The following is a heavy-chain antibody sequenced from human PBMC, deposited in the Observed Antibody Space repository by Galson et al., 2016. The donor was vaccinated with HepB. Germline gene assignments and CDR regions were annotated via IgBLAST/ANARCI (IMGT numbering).Heavy chain of an antibody. V-gene: IGHV1-69*13. J-gene: IGHJ6*02. CDR3: ARERPGDSSGWPETYSMDV. CDR1: GGPFSKFA. D-gene: IGHD6-25*01. Sequence: SVKVSCKASGGPFSKFAISWVRQAPGQGLEWMGGIIPIFGTTNNAQKFQGRVTITADESTSTAYMELSSLRSEDAAVYYCARERPGDSSGWPETYSMDVWGQGTTVTVSS. CDR2: IIPIFGTT.